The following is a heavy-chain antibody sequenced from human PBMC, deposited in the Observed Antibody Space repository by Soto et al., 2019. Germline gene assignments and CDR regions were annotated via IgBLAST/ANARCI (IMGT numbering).Heavy chain of an antibody. CDR2: INPSGGST. CDR1: GYTFTSYY. V-gene: IGHV1-46*01. J-gene: IGHJ4*02. D-gene: IGHD3-22*01. CDR3: ASGSEYYDCSVYDSDFDY. Sequence: ASVKVSCKASGYTFTSYYMHWVRQAPGQGLEWMGIINPSGGSTSYAQKFQGRVTMTRDTSTSTVYMELSSLRSEDTAVYYCASGSEYYDCSVYDSDFDYGGQGALGTGSA.